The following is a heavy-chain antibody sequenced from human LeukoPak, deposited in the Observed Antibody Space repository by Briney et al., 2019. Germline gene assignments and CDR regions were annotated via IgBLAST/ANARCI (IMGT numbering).Heavy chain of an antibody. D-gene: IGHD3-3*01. CDR2: FDPEDGET. Sequence: ASVKVSCKVSGYTLTELSMHWVRQAPGKGLEWMGGFDPEDGETIYAQKFQGRVTMTEDTSTDTAYTELSSLRSEDTAVYYCATVRKFWSGYYPFDYWGQGTLVTVSS. J-gene: IGHJ4*02. CDR3: ATVRKFWSGYYPFDY. CDR1: GYTLTELS. V-gene: IGHV1-24*01.